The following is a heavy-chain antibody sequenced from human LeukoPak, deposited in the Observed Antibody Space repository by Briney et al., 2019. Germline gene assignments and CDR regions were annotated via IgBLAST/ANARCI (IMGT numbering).Heavy chain of an antibody. V-gene: IGHV1-69*13. CDR2: IIPIVGTA. J-gene: IGHJ3*02. CDR3: TRDVTVTTNAFDI. CDR1: GGTFTIFA. Sequence: SVKVSCKVSGGTFTIFAISWVRQAPAQGLEWMGGIIPIVGTAHYASKFQDRVTIAADESASTVSMELSSLRSEDTAVYYCTRDVTVTTNAFDIWGQGTMVTVSS. D-gene: IGHD4-17*01.